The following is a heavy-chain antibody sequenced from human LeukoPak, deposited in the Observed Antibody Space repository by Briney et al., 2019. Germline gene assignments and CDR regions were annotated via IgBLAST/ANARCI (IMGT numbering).Heavy chain of an antibody. D-gene: IGHD2-15*01. J-gene: IGHJ4*02. CDR2: INPSGGST. V-gene: IGHV1-46*01. CDR1: GYTFTSYY. Sequence: ASVKVSCKASGYTFTSYYMHWVRQAPGQGLEWMGKINPSGGSTSYAQKFQGRVTMTRDMSTSTVYMELSSLRSDDTAVYYCARDLRPTLCSGGSCYLRAYDYWGQGTLVTVSS. CDR3: ARDLRPTLCSGGSCYLRAYDY.